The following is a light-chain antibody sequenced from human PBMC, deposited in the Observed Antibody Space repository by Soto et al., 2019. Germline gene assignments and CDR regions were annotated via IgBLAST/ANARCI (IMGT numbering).Light chain of an antibody. Sequence: EIVLTQSPGTLSLSPGERATLSCRASQTVLTNYLAWYQQRPGQAPRLLIYGASSRAAGIPDRFIGSGSGTDFTLTITRLEPEDFAVYYCQQRSNWPTVGQGPQVDI. CDR2: GAS. CDR1: QTVLTNY. CDR3: QQRSNWPT. V-gene: IGKV3D-20*02. J-gene: IGKJ1*01.